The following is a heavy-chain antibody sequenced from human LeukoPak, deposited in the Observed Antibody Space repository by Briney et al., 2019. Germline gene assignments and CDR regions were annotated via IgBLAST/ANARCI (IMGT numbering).Heavy chain of an antibody. Sequence: SETLSLTCSVSGYSISSGYYWGWIRQPPEKGLEWIGSIYHSGSTYYNPSLKSRVTISVDTSKNQFSLKLSSVTAADTAVYYCARVLSGWLSQLYYFDYWGQGTLVTVSS. CDR1: GYSISSGYY. J-gene: IGHJ4*02. D-gene: IGHD1-1*01. CDR3: ARVLSGWLSQLYYFDY. V-gene: IGHV4-38-2*02. CDR2: IYHSGST.